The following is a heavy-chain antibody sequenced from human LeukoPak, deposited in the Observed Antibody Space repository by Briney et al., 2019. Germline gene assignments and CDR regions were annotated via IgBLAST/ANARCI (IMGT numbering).Heavy chain of an antibody. J-gene: IGHJ6*02. D-gene: IGHD3-9*01. Sequence: SETLSLTCSVSGGSLTSSSYYWGWIRQPPEKGLEWIGSIYYTGGTHYSPSLKSRVTISVDTSKNQFSLKLSSVTAADTAVYYCARHLLTGYQSPYYYYGMDVWGQGTTVTVSS. CDR1: GGSLTSSSYY. V-gene: IGHV4-39*01. CDR2: IYYTGGT. CDR3: ARHLLTGYQSPYYYYGMDV.